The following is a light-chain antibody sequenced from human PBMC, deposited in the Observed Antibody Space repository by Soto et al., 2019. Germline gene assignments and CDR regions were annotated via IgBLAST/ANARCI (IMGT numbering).Light chain of an antibody. V-gene: IGKV1-39*01. CDR3: QQSPGIPYT. CDR2: AAS. Sequence: DIQMTQSPFSLSASVGDRVTITCRASQSISTYVNWYQQKAAKAPKLLIYAASRLQGEVPSRFVGGGSDTEFTLTITSLQPEDFATYYCQQSPGIPYTFGQGTKLEIK. J-gene: IGKJ2*01. CDR1: QSISTY.